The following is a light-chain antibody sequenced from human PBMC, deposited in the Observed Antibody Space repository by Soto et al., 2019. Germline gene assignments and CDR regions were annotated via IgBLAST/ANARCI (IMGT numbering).Light chain of an antibody. J-gene: IGLJ2*01. CDR2: YDS. CDR3: QVWDSTSDHVI. V-gene: IGLV3-21*04. Sequence: SYELTQAPSVSVAPGKTAKITCGGNNIGSKSVHWFQQKPGQAPVLVIYYDSDRPSGIPERFSGSNSGNTATLTISRVEAGDQADYHCQVWDSTSDHVIFGGGTKLTVL. CDR1: NIGSKS.